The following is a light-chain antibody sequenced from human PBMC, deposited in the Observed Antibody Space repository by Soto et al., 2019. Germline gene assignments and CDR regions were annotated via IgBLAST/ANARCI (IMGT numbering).Light chain of an antibody. V-gene: IGKV3-15*01. CDR3: QQYNNWPPIT. CDR2: GAS. CDR1: QSVSSN. Sequence: EIVMTQSPATLSVSQGERATLSCRASQSVSSNLAWYQQKPGQAPRLLIYGASTRATGIPARFSGSGSGTEFPLTLSSLQSEDFAVYYCQQYNNWPPITFGQGTRLEIK. J-gene: IGKJ5*01.